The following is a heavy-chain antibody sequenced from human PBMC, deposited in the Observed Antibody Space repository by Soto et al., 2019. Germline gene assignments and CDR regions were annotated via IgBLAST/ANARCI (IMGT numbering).Heavy chain of an antibody. V-gene: IGHV4-4*02. CDR3: ARTYYYDSSVHWGFDY. CDR2: IYHSGST. CDR1: GGSISSSNW. J-gene: IGHJ4*02. Sequence: SETLSLTCAVSGGSISSSNWWSWVRQPPGKGLEWIGEIYHSGSTNYNPSLKSRVTISVDKSKNQFSLKLSSVTAADTAVYYCARTYYYDSSVHWGFDYWGQGTLVTVSS. D-gene: IGHD3-22*01.